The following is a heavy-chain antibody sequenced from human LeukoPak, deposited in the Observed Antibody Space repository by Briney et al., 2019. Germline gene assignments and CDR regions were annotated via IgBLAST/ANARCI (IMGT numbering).Heavy chain of an antibody. CDR1: GFTFSRYW. Sequence: GGSLRLSCAASGFTFSRYWMSWVRHAPGKGLEWVANIKQDGSEKYYVDYVKGRFTISRDNAKNSLYLQMNSLRAEDTAVYYCARENFSSGSDYFDYWGQGTLVTVSS. CDR2: IKQDGSEK. CDR3: ARENFSSGSDYFDY. D-gene: IGHD2-15*01. V-gene: IGHV3-7*01. J-gene: IGHJ4*02.